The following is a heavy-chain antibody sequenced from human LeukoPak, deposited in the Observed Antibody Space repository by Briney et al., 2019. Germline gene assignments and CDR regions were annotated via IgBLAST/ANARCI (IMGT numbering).Heavy chain of an antibody. D-gene: IGHD2-15*01. CDR3: ARADLTLRSGGCLLYGFDY. J-gene: IGHJ4*02. Sequence: SETLSLTCAVYGGSFSGYYWSWIRQPPGKGLEWIGEINHSGSTNYNPSLKSRVTISVDTSKNQFSLKLSSVTAADTAVYYCARADLTLRSGGCLLYGFDYWGQGTLVTVSS. V-gene: IGHV4-34*01. CDR1: GGSFSGYY. CDR2: INHSGST.